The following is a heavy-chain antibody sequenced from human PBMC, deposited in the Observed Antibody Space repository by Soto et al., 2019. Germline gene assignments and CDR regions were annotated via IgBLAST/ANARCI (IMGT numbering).Heavy chain of an antibody. CDR2: IKGDGSEK. V-gene: IGHV3-7*01. CDR1: GFTFSDFW. CDR3: GRDEVRNGVGV. J-gene: IGHJ6*02. Sequence: GGSLRLSCEASGFTFSDFWMSWVRQAPGKGLEWVANIKGDGSEKRYVDSVRGRFTISRDNAKNSVYMQMNSLRADDTALYYCGRDEVRNGVGVWGQGIKVTVSS.